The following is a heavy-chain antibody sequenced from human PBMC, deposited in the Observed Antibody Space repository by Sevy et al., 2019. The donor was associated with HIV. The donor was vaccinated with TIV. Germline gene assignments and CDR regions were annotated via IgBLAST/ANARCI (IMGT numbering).Heavy chain of an antibody. D-gene: IGHD3-3*01. V-gene: IGHV3-23*01. Sequence: GGSLRLSCAASGFTFSSYAMSWVRQAPGKGLEWVSAISGSGGSTYYADSVKGRFTISRDNSKNTLYLQMNSLRAEDTAVYYCAKDPSYYDFWSGYDNWGQGTLVTVSS. CDR2: ISGSGGST. CDR3: AKDPSYYDFWSGYDN. J-gene: IGHJ4*02. CDR1: GFTFSSYA.